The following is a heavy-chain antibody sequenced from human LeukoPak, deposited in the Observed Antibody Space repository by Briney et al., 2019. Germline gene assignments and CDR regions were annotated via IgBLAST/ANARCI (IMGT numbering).Heavy chain of an antibody. CDR2: TYYSGST. CDR3: ARRTGIYGGTFDI. J-gene: IGHJ3*02. D-gene: IGHD3-16*01. V-gene: IGHV4-61*05. Sequence: SETLSLTCNVSGGSITNTNYYWGWVRQPPGKGLEWIGYTYYSGSTNYNPSLKSRVTISVDTSKNQFSLKLSSVTAADTAVYYCARRTGIYGGTFDIWGQGTMVTVSS. CDR1: GGSITNTNYY.